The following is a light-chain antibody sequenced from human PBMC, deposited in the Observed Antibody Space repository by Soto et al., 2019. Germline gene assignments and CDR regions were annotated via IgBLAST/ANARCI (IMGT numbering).Light chain of an antibody. CDR3: QHRMNWPLT. CDR2: GAS. Sequence: EIVMTQSPATLSVSPGERATLSCRASQSVSSNLAWYQQKPGQAPRLLIYGASTRATGIPARFSGSGSETDFTLTISSLEPEDIAVYYCQHRMNWPLTFGQGTRLEIK. V-gene: IGKV3-15*01. J-gene: IGKJ5*01. CDR1: QSVSSN.